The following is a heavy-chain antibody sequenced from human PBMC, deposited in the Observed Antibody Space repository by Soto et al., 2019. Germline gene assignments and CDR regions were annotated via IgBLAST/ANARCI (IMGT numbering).Heavy chain of an antibody. CDR1: GYTFSTYA. J-gene: IGHJ6*02. D-gene: IGHD1-1*01. CDR2: LNGGTGQT. Sequence: ASVKVSCKASGYTFSTYAMHWVRQAPGQSLEWMGWLNGGTGQTRYSQKFQDRVIITRDTSASTGYMELSSLTSEDTAVYYCARGKGMEDNYLYYGLDIWAQGTQVTVS. V-gene: IGHV1-3*01. CDR3: ARGKGMEDNYLYYGLDI.